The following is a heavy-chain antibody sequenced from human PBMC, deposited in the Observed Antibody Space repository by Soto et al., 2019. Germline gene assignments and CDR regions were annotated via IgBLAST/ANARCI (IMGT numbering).Heavy chain of an antibody. CDR3: AKGRGYDFWSGYFDFDY. J-gene: IGHJ4*02. CDR1: GSTFSSYA. CDR2: ISGSGGST. V-gene: IGHV3-23*01. D-gene: IGHD3-3*01. Sequence: GGSLRLSCAASGSTFSSYAMIWVRQAPGKGLEWVSAISGSGGSTYYADSVKGRFTISRDNSKNTLYLQMNSLRAEDTAVYYCAKGRGYDFWSGYFDFDYWGQGTLVTVSS.